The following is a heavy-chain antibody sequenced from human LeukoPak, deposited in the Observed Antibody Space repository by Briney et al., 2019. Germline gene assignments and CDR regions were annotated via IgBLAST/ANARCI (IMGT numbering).Heavy chain of an antibody. D-gene: IGHD3-22*01. Sequence: SETLSLTCAVYGGSFSGYYWSWLRQPPGKGLEWLGEINHRGSTNYNPSRKSRVTISVDTSKNQFSLKLSSVIAADTAVYYCARAGDNSGYSDYWGQGTLVTVSS. J-gene: IGHJ4*02. CDR1: GGSFSGYY. CDR2: INHRGST. V-gene: IGHV4-34*01. CDR3: ARAGDNSGYSDY.